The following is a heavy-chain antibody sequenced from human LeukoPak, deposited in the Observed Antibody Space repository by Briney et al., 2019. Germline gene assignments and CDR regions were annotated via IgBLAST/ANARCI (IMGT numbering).Heavy chain of an antibody. D-gene: IGHD3-10*01. Sequence: ASVKVSCKASGGTFSSYGISWVRQAPGQGLEWMGAIIPIFGTTNSAQKFQGRVTIIADESTRTVYMELSSLRSEDTAVYYCARNRRVVRGVNIVENYYYYMDVWGKGTTVTISS. CDR1: GGTFSSYG. CDR2: IIPIFGTT. J-gene: IGHJ6*03. V-gene: IGHV1-69*13. CDR3: ARNRRVVRGVNIVENYYYYMDV.